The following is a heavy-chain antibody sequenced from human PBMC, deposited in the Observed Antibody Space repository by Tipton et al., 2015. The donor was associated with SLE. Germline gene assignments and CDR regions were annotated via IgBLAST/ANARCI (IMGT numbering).Heavy chain of an antibody. V-gene: IGHV4-38-2*02. CDR1: GYSIGSGYY. CDR2: IHESGST. Sequence: TLSLTCKVSGYSIGSGYYWGWIRQSPGKGLEWIGNIHESGSTYYNPSLKSRVTLSVDTSKNQFSLKLSSVTAADTAVYYCAREILQRGDARFDPWGQGILVTVSS. CDR3: AREILQRGDARFDP. J-gene: IGHJ5*02. D-gene: IGHD3-16*01.